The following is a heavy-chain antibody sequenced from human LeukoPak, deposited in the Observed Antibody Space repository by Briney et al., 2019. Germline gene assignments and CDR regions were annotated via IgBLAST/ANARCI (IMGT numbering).Heavy chain of an antibody. CDR1: EFSVGSNY. CDR3: VRSYHPGGWFDP. CDR2: IYSGGST. D-gene: IGHD2-2*01. V-gene: IGHV3-66*01. Sequence: GSLRLSCAASEFSVGSNYMTWVRQAPGKGLEWVSLIYSGGSTYYADSVKGRFTISRDNSKNTLYLQMNSLTADDTAVYYCVRSYHPGGWFDPWGQGTLVTVSS. J-gene: IGHJ5*02.